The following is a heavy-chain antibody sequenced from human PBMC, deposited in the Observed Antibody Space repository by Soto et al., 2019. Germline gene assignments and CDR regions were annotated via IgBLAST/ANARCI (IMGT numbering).Heavy chain of an antibody. J-gene: IGHJ6*02. Sequence: QVQLVQSGAEVKKPGSSVKVSCKASGGTFSSYAISWVRQAPGQVLEWMGGIIPIFGTANYAQKFQDRVTITAHESTSTAYMELSSLRSEDTAVYYCARHPGGRDYYYGMDVWGQGTTVTVSS. CDR3: ARHPGGRDYYYGMDV. V-gene: IGHV1-69*12. CDR1: GGTFSSYA. CDR2: IIPIFGTA. D-gene: IGHD2-15*01.